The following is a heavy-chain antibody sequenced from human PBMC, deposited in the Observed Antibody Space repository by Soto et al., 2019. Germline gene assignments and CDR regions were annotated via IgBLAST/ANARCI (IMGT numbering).Heavy chain of an antibody. Sequence: SETLSLTCTVSGGSISSYYWSWIRQPPGKGLEWIGYIYYSGSTNYNPSLKSRVTVSVETSKNQFSLKLSSVTAADTAVYYCVRGGYLTIFPGVMGFDPWGQGTLVTVSS. D-gene: IGHD3-3*01. CDR3: VRGGYLTIFPGVMGFDP. CDR2: IYYSGST. V-gene: IGHV4-59*01. J-gene: IGHJ5*02. CDR1: GGSISSYY.